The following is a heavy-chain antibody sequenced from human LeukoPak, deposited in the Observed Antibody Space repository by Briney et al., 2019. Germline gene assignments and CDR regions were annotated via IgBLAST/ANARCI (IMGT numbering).Heavy chain of an antibody. CDR1: GLTFRTYV. V-gene: IGHV3-23*01. J-gene: IGHJ4*02. CDR2: ISGSGDYS. D-gene: IGHD2-21*02. CDR3: AKSLTPCYSCFDS. Sequence: PGGSLRLSCVASGLTFRTYVMNWVRQAPGKGLEWVSGISGSGDYSYHADSVKGRFTISRDNSENTVHLQMNGLRAEDTAVYFCAKSLTPCYSCFDSWGQGVMVTVSS.